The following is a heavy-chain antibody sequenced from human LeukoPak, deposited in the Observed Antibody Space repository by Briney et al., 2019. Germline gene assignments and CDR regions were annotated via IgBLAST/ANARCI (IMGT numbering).Heavy chain of an antibody. Sequence: SETLSLTCVVSGGSISSRNWWSWVRQSPGKGLEWIADIYHGGTTNYSPSLKRPVTLSIDKSKNQFSPNLPSVTAADTAVYYCARVSTLGSAFDLWGPGTMVTVSS. V-gene: IGHV4-4*02. CDR3: ARVSTLGSAFDL. D-gene: IGHD2/OR15-2a*01. CDR2: IYHGGTT. J-gene: IGHJ3*01. CDR1: GGSISSRNW.